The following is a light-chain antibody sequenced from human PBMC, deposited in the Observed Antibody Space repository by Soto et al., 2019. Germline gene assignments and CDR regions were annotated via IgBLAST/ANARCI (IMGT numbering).Light chain of an antibody. CDR1: SPNIGSNT. Sequence: QSVLTQPPSTSGTPGQTVTISCSGSSPNIGSNTVNWYQQLPGTAPKLLINSNNQRPSGVPDRFSGSKSGTSASLAISGLQAEDEADYYCAAWDDSLNGLVFGGGTKLTVL. V-gene: IGLV1-44*01. CDR2: SNN. J-gene: IGLJ2*01. CDR3: AAWDDSLNGLV.